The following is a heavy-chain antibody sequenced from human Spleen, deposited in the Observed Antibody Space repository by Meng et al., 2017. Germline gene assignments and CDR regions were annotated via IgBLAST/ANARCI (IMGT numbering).Heavy chain of an antibody. CDR1: GFTFRSYD. CDR3: TREGVVMGGGFFVRGAFDY. CDR2: ISYDGTNN. Sequence: GESLKISCAVSGFTFRSYDMHWVRQAPAKGLECVAVISYDGTNNNYADSVKGRFTISRDNSKSTLYLQMSSLRAEDTAVYYCTREGVVMGGGFFVRGAFDYWGQGTQVTVSS. V-gene: IGHV3-30*04. D-gene: IGHD3-10*01. J-gene: IGHJ4*03.